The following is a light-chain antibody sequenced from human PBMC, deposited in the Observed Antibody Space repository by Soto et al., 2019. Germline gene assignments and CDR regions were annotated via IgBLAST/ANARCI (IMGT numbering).Light chain of an antibody. V-gene: IGKV3-15*01. J-gene: IGKJ1*01. CDR2: GVS. CDR3: QQYGSSGT. Sequence: VMTQSPATLSVSPGERATLSFRASQTVSSDLAWYQQKPGQAPRLLIYGVSTRATGIPARFSGSGSGTEFTLTISSLQSEDFAVYYCQQYGSSGTFGQGTKVDI. CDR1: QTVSSD.